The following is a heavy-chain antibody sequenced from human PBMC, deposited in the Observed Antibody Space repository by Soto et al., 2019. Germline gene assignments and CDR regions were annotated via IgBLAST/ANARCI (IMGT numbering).Heavy chain of an antibody. V-gene: IGHV2-5*02. D-gene: IGHD6-13*01. Sequence: SGPTLVNPIHTLTLTCTFSGFSLSTSGVGVGWIRQPPGKALEWLALIYWDDDKRYSPSLKSRLTITKDTSKNQVVLTMTNMDPLDTGTYLCAHMIAADGGYNWFGPWGKGTLVTVSS. CDR1: GFSLSTSGVG. CDR2: IYWDDDK. CDR3: AHMIAADGGYNWFGP. J-gene: IGHJ5*02.